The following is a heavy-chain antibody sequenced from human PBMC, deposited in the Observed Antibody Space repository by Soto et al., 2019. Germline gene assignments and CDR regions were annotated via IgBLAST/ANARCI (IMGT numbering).Heavy chain of an antibody. CDR1: GGSISNSY. J-gene: IGHJ4*02. CDR3: ARCRAAARPIDY. Sequence: PSETLSLTCTVSGGSISNSYLSWIRQSPEKGLEWIGYIYSSGSTNYNPSLNSRVTISVDTSKNQFSLKLSSVTAADTAVYYCARCRAAARPIDYWDQGTLVTVSS. D-gene: IGHD6-13*01. V-gene: IGHV4-59*12. CDR2: IYSSGST.